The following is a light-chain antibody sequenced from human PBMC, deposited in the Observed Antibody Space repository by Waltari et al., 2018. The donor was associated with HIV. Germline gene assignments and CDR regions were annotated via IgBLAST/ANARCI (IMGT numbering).Light chain of an antibody. CDR3: SSRDTTGRFWV. V-gene: IGLV3-19*01. CDR1: ILRFYY. J-gene: IGLJ1*01. Sequence: SSELTQDPLVSVAPGQTARITCQGDILRFYYGSWYQQRPGQAPRLLSYGSNNRPSGLPDRFSGSTSGNTMSLTITATRAEDEGDSFCSSRDTTGRFWVFG. CDR2: GSN.